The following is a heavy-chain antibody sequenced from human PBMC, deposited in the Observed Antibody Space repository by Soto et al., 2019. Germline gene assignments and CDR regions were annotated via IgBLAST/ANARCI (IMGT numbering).Heavy chain of an antibody. CDR1: GGSVSSGSYY. D-gene: IGHD3-10*01. J-gene: IGHJ4*02. Sequence: PSETVSLTCTVSGGSVSSGSYYWSWILQPPGKGLEWIGYIYYSGSTNYNPSLKSRVTISVDTSKNQFSLKLSSVTAADTAVYYCASSFITKVRGEVDFDYWGQGTLVTVSS. V-gene: IGHV4-61*01. CDR2: IYYSGST. CDR3: ASSFITKVRGEVDFDY.